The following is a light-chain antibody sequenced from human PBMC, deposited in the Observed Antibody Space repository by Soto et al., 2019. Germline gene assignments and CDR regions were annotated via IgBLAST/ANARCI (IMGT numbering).Light chain of an antibody. Sequence: QSALTQPRSVSGSPGQSVTISCTGTSSGVGAYNYVSWYQQHPGKVPKLMIYDVSRRPSGVPDRFSGSKSGNTASLTISGLQADDEADYYCCSYAGSYTLVFGGGTQLTVL. CDR3: CSYAGSYTLV. CDR1: SSGVGAYNY. CDR2: DVS. V-gene: IGLV2-11*01. J-gene: IGLJ3*02.